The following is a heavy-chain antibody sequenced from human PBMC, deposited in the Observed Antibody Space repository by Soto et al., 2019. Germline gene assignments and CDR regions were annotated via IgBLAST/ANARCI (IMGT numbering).Heavy chain of an antibody. V-gene: IGHV3-33*01. J-gene: IGHJ4*02. CDR2: IWYAGSNK. D-gene: IGHD4-17*01. Sequence: QVQLMESGGGVVQPGRSLRLSCAASGFTFNTYGIHWVRQAPGKGLEWVAVIWYAGSNKYYADSVKGRFTISRDNSKNTLYLQMNSLRAEDTAVYYCASGTVHFDSWGQGTLVTVSS. CDR3: ASGTVHFDS. CDR1: GFTFNTYG.